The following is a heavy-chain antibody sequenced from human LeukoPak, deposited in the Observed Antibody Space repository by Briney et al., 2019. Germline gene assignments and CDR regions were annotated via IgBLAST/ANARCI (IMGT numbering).Heavy chain of an antibody. J-gene: IGHJ4*02. V-gene: IGHV4-38-2*02. CDR2: IYHSGIT. CDR1: GYSINSGYY. D-gene: IGHD3-22*01. Sequence: SEALSLTCTVSGYSINSGYYWGWVRQPPGRGLEWIGSIYHSGITYYNPSLKSRVTILVDTSKKQFSLKVNSVTATDTAVYYCTRSYDSSGYYSGFDYWGQGALVTVSS. CDR3: TRSYDSSGYYSGFDY.